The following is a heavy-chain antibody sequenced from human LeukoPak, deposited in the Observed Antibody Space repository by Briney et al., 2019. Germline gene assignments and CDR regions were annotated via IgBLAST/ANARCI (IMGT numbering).Heavy chain of an antibody. V-gene: IGHV4-34*01. CDR2: INHSGST. Sequence: SETLSLTCAVYGGSFSGYYWSWIRQPPGKGLEWIGEINHSGSTNYNPSLKSRVTISVDTSKNQFSLKLSSVTAEDTAVYYCARDLVGATLGVPFDYWGQGTLVTVSS. CDR3: ARDLVGATLGVPFDY. D-gene: IGHD1-26*01. J-gene: IGHJ4*02. CDR1: GGSFSGYY.